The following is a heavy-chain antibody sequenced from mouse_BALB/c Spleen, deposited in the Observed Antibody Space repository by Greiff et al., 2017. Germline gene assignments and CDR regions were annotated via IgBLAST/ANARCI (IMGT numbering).Heavy chain of an antibody. CDR1: GYTFTSYY. D-gene: IGHD6-1*01. CDR3: TRSAGFDY. V-gene: IGHV1S81*02. CDR2: INPSNGGT. J-gene: IGHJ3*01. Sequence: VQLQQSGAELVKPGASVKLSCKASGYTFTSYYMYWVKQRPGQGLEWIGEINPSNGGTNYNEKFKSKATLTVDKSSSTAYMQLSSLTSEDSAVYYCTRSAGFDYWGHGTLVTVSA.